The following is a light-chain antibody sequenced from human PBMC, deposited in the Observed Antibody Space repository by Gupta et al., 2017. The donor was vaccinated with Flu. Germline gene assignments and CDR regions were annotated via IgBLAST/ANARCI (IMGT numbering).Light chain of an antibody. CDR1: SSNIEDNY. Sequence: SVLTPASSAPGTHGQTVTVSCSGSSSNIEDNYVFWYQQFPGTAPRIIIYRNNQRPSGVPDRFSGSKSGTSASLAISGLRSEDEADDYCAVWDDRLDAWVFGAGTKLTVL. J-gene: IGLJ3*02. CDR3: AVWDDRLDAWV. CDR2: RNN. V-gene: IGLV1-47*01.